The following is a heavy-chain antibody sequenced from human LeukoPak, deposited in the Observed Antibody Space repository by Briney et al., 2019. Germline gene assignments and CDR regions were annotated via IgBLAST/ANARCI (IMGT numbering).Heavy chain of an antibody. V-gene: IGHV4-59*01. J-gene: IGHJ3*02. CDR2: IYLSGRTSRST. D-gene: IGHD3-10*01. CDR1: GDSISSDY. Sequence: PSETLSLTCTVSGDSISSDYWSWVRQSPGKGLEWVGYIYLSGRTSRSTNSNPSLKIRVTLSLATSTHHFSLKLSSVTPAYTAVYYCARTDYYASPNHRAFYIWGQGTIVTVSS. CDR3: ARTDYYASPNHRAFYI.